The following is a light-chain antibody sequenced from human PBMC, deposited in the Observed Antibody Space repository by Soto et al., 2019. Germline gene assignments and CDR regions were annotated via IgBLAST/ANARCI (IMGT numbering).Light chain of an antibody. CDR3: QQYGNSPIT. CDR2: GTS. CDR1: QSVSSSY. V-gene: IGKV3-20*01. J-gene: IGKJ5*01. Sequence: EIVLTQSPGTLSLSPGERATLSCRASQSVSSSYLAWYQQKPGQAPRLLISGTSSRATGIPDRFSGSGSGTDFTLTISRLEPEDFAIYYCQQYGNSPITFGQGTRLEIK.